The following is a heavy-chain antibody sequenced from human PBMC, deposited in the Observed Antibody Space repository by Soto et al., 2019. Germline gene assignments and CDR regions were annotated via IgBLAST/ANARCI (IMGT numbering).Heavy chain of an antibody. D-gene: IGHD2-15*01. CDR1: GGSFSGYY. CDR3: ATSRGCSGGSCYSSYYYGMDV. V-gene: IGHV4-34*01. CDR2: INHSGST. Sequence: NPSETLSLTCAVSGGSFSGYYWSWIRQPPGKGLEWIGEINHSGSTNYNPSLKSRVTISVDTSKNQFSLKLSSVTAADTAVYYCATSRGCSGGSCYSSYYYGMDVWGQGTTVTVSS. J-gene: IGHJ6*02.